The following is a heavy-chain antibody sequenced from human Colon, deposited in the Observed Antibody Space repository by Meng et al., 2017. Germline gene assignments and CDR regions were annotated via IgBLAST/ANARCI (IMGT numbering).Heavy chain of an antibody. CDR2: IYYSGST. Sequence: QLQLQESGPGLVKPSDTRSLTCAVSGYSISSSNWWVWIRQPPGKGLEWIGYIYYSGSTDYNPSLKSRVTMSVDTSKNQFSLKLSSVTAVDTAVYYCARKRDGYNPFDDWGQGTLVTVSS. CDR1: GYSISSSNW. V-gene: IGHV4-28*01. J-gene: IGHJ4*02. D-gene: IGHD5-24*01. CDR3: ARKRDGYNPFDD.